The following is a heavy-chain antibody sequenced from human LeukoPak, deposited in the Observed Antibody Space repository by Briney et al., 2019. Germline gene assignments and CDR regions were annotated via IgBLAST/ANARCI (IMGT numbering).Heavy chain of an antibody. CDR3: ARRALDGYIDT. D-gene: IGHD5-24*01. V-gene: IGHV5-51*01. CDR2: IYPDDSDT. CDR1: GYSFTSHW. J-gene: IGHJ5*02. Sequence: GESLKIPCKGSGYSFTSHWIVWVRQMPGKGLEWMGIIYPDDSDTRYSPSFQGQVTISADKSISTAYLQWSSLKASDTAMYYCARRALDGYIDTWGQGTLVTVSS.